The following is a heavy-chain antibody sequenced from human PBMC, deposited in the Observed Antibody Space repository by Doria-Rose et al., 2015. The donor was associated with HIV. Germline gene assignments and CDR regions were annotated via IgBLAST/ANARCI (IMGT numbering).Heavy chain of an antibody. CDR2: NFSDDER. D-gene: IGHD6-13*01. J-gene: IGHJ4*02. CDR1: GVSLSSPGMG. CDR3: ARIKSSRWYHKYYFDF. Sequence: QVTLKESGPVLVKPTETLTLTCTVSGVSLSSPGMGASWIRQPPGKALEWLASNFSDDERSYITSLKSRLTISRGTSKSQVVLTMTDMDPVDTATYYCARIKSSRWYHKYYFDFWGQGTLVIVSA. V-gene: IGHV2-26*01.